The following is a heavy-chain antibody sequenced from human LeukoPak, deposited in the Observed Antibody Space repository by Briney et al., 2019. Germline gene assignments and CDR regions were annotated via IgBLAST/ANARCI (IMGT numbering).Heavy chain of an antibody. Sequence: GGSLRLSCAASGFTFSSYMMNWVRQAPGKGLEWVSSINSGSTYTYYTESVKGRFTVSRDNAKNSLFLQMYSLRAEDTAVYFCARENGYCSGSDCYSYFDSWGQGTLVTVSS. V-gene: IGHV3-21*01. J-gene: IGHJ4*02. CDR1: GFTFSSYM. CDR2: INSGSTYT. CDR3: ARENGYCSGSDCYSYFDS. D-gene: IGHD2-15*01.